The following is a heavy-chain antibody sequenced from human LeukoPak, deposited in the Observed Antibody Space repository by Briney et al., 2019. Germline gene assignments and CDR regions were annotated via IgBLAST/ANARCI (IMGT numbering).Heavy chain of an antibody. CDR3: ARIVTTPDH. V-gene: IGHV4-34*01. CDR1: GGSFSGYY. J-gene: IGHJ4*02. D-gene: IGHD5-12*01. CDR2: INHSGST. Sequence: SETLSLTCAVYGGSFSGYYWSWIRQPPGKGLEWIGEINHSGSTNYNPSLKSRVTISVDTSKNQFSLKLSSVTAADTAVYYCARIVTTPDHWGQGTLVTVSS.